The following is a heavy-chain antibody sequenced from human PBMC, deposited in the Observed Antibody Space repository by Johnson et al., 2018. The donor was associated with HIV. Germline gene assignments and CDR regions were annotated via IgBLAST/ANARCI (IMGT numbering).Heavy chain of an antibody. CDR2: ISYDGSNK. CDR1: GFTFSSYG. V-gene: IGHV3-30*03. CDR3: ARGITWYYYDSSGPPGLW. D-gene: IGHD3-22*01. Sequence: QVQLVESGGGLIQPGGSLRLSCAASGFTFSSYGMHWVRQAPGKGLEWVAVISYDGSNKYYADSVKGRFTISRDNSKNTLYLQMNSLRAEDTAVDYCARGITWYYYDSSGPPGLWWGQGTMVTVSS. J-gene: IGHJ3*01.